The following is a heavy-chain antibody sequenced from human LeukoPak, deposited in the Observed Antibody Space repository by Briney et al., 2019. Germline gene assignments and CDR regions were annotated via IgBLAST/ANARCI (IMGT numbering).Heavy chain of an antibody. CDR2: ITNNGGST. CDR1: GFTFSGYA. Sequence: PGGSLRLSCAASGFTFSGYAMNWVRQAPGKGLEWVSAITNNGGSTYYADSVKGRFTISRDNSKNTLYLQMNSLRAEDTAVYYCARDRTPYGDYDYYYYGMDVWGQGTTVTVSS. D-gene: IGHD4-17*01. J-gene: IGHJ6*02. CDR3: ARDRTPYGDYDYYYYGMDV. V-gene: IGHV3-23*01.